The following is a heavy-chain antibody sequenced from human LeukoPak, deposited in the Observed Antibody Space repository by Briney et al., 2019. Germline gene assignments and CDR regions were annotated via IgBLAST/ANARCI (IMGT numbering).Heavy chain of an antibody. CDR1: GYTFTGYY. D-gene: IGHD1-7*01. Sequence: ASVKVSCKASGYTFTGYYMHWVRRAPGQGLEWMGWINPNSGGTNYAQKFQGRVTMTRDTSISTAYMELSRLRSDDTAVYYCARSSITGTKYYFDYWGQGTLVTVSS. J-gene: IGHJ4*02. V-gene: IGHV1-2*02. CDR2: INPNSGGT. CDR3: ARSSITGTKYYFDY.